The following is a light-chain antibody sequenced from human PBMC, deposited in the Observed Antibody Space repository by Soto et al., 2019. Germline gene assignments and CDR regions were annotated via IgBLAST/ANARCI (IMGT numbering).Light chain of an antibody. V-gene: IGKV1-6*01. J-gene: IGKJ2*01. Sequence: AIQMTQSPSSLSASVGDRVTISCRASQAIRNDLGWYQQKPGQAPKLLISGGSFLQSGVPSRFSGSGSGTDFTLTISSLQPEDFATYYCLQDYRYPYTFGQGTTLEI. CDR1: QAIRND. CDR3: LQDYRYPYT. CDR2: GGS.